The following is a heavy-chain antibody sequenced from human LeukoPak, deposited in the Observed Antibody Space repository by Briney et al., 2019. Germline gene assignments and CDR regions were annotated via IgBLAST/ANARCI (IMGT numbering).Heavy chain of an antibody. V-gene: IGHV4-39*07. D-gene: IGHD6-19*01. J-gene: IGHJ5*02. CDR1: GGSISSSSYY. CDR2: IYYSGST. Sequence: SETLSLTCTVSGGSISSSSYYWGWIRQPPGKGLERIGSIYYSGSTYYNPSLQSQLTISVDTSKNQFSMRLTSMTPADTAVYYCASWLVGWFVPWG. CDR3: ASWLVGWFVP.